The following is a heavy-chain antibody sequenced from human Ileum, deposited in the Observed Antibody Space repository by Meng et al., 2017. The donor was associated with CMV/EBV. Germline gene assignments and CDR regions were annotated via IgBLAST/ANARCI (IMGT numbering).Heavy chain of an antibody. Sequence: GGSLRLSCEASGFSISGYWMHWVRQAPGRGLEWISRINNDGDMSNQVGSVKGRFTVPRDNDKDMVHLQMSSLGVEDTGVYYCAGGARTDSRVWFDPWGQGTQVTVSS. CDR1: GFSISGYW. J-gene: IGHJ5*02. CDR2: INNDGDMS. D-gene: IGHD3-16*01. CDR3: AGGARTDSRVWFDP. V-gene: IGHV3-74*01.